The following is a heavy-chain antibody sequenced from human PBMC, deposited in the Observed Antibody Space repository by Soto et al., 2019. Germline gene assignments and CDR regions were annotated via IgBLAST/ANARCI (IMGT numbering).Heavy chain of an antibody. CDR2: ISGSGGST. Sequence: PGGSXRLSCAASGFTFSSYAMSWVRQAPGKGLEWVSAISGSGGSTYYADSVKGRFTISRDNSKNTLYLQMNSLRAEDTAVYYCANAPPSQSHLQFDYWGQGTLVTVS. V-gene: IGHV3-23*01. CDR3: ANAPPSQSHLQFDY. CDR1: GFTFSSYA. D-gene: IGHD2-2*01. J-gene: IGHJ4*02.